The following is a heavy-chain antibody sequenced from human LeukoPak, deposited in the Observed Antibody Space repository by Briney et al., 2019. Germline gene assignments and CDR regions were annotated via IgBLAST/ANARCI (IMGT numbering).Heavy chain of an antibody. J-gene: IGHJ6*02. CDR3: ARVCGSGSYYYYYGMDV. Sequence: SETLSLTCTVSGGSISSYYWSWIRQPPGKGLEWIGYIYYSGSTDYNPSLKSRVTISVDTSKNQFSLKLSSVTAADTAVYYCARVCGSGSYYYYYGMDVWGQGTTVTVSS. V-gene: IGHV4-59*01. D-gene: IGHD3-10*01. CDR2: IYYSGST. CDR1: GGSISSYY.